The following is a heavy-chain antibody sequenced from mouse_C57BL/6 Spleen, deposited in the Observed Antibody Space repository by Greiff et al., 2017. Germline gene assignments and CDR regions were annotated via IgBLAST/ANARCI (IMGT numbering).Heavy chain of an antibody. CDR1: GYAFSSYW. CDR3: ARFDTTVVARWYFDV. Sequence: QVQLQQSGAELVKPGASVKISCKASGYAFSSYWMNWVKQRPRKGLEWIGQIYPGDGDTNYNGKFKGKATLTADKSSSTAYMQLSSLTSEDSAVYFCARFDTTVVARWYFDVWGTGTTVTVSS. CDR2: IYPGDGDT. V-gene: IGHV1-80*01. D-gene: IGHD1-1*01. J-gene: IGHJ1*03.